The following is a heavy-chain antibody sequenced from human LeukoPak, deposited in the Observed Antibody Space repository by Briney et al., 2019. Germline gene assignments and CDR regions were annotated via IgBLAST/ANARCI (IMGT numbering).Heavy chain of an antibody. J-gene: IGHJ4*02. D-gene: IGHD3-3*01. CDR3: AKGAIFGVVTYYFDY. CDR1: GFTFSSYA. Sequence: GGSLRLSCAASGFTFSSYAMSWVRQAPGKGLEWVSAISGSGGSTYYADSVKGRFTLSRDNSKNTLYLQMNSLRAEDTAVYYCAKGAIFGVVTYYFDYWAQGTLVTVSS. V-gene: IGHV3-23*01. CDR2: ISGSGGST.